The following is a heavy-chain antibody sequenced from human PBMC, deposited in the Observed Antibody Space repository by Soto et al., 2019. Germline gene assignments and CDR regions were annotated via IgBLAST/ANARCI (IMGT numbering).Heavy chain of an antibody. CDR2: MNPNSGNT. Sequence: ASVKVSCKASGYTFTSYDINWVRQATGQGLEWMGWMNPNSGNTGYAQKFQGRVTMTRDTSTSTVYMELSSLRSEDTAVHYCSTEEGTRYNWNLRFDYWGQGTLVTVSS. V-gene: IGHV1-8*01. CDR1: GYTFTSYD. CDR3: STEEGTRYNWNLRFDY. D-gene: IGHD1-1*01. J-gene: IGHJ4*02.